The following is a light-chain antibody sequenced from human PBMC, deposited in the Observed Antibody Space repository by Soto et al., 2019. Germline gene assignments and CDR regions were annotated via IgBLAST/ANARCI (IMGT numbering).Light chain of an antibody. CDR1: NPNIGNNY. J-gene: IGLJ2*01. V-gene: IGLV1-51*01. CDR2: ENN. Sequence: QSVLTQPPSASAAPGQKVTISCSGSNPNIGNNYVSWYKQVPGTAPKLLIYENNKRPSGIPDRFSGSKSGTSATLGITGLQTGDEAYYYCGTWDSSLIAGVFGGGTKLTVL. CDR3: GTWDSSLIAGV.